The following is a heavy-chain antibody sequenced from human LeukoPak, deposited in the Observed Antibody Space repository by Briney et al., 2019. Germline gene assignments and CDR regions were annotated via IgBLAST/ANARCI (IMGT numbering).Heavy chain of an antibody. V-gene: IGHV1-69*04. CDR2: IIPILGIA. D-gene: IGHD3-22*01. CDR3: ARRVYDSSGWAYYYGMDV. J-gene: IGHJ6*02. CDR1: GGTFSSYA. Sequence: SVKVSCKASGGTFSSYAISWLRQAPGQGLEWMGRIIPILGIANYAQKFQGRVTITADKSTSTAYMELSSLRSEDTAVYYCARRVYDSSGWAYYYGMDVWGQGTTVTVSS.